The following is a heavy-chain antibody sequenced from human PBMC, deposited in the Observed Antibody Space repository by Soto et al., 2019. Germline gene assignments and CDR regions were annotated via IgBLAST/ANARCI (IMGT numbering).Heavy chain of an antibody. V-gene: IGHV4-39*01. CDR3: ARRLYYDSSGFEGGGMDV. Sequence: SLTLPLTWTVSGGSISSISYCWSWIRQPPGKGLEWIGSIYYSGSTYYNPSLKSRVTISVDTSKNQFSLKLSSVTAADTAVYYCARRLYYDSSGFEGGGMDVWGQGTTVTVSS. CDR2: IYYSGST. J-gene: IGHJ6*02. CDR1: GGSISSISYC. D-gene: IGHD3-22*01.